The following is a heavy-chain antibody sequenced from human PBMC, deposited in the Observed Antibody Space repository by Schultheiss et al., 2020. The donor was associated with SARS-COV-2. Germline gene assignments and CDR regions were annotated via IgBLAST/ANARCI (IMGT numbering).Heavy chain of an antibody. V-gene: IGHV4-31*03. CDR3: ARSNYYDSSHVMDFYYYYGMDV. D-gene: IGHD3-22*01. J-gene: IGHJ6*02. CDR1: GGSVSSGGYY. CDR2: IYYSGST. Sequence: SETLSLTCTVSGGSVSSGGYYWSWIRQHPGKGLEWIGYIYYSGSTYYNPSLKSRVTISVDTSKNQFSLKLSSVTAADTAVYYCARSNYYDSSHVMDFYYYYGMDVWGQGTTVTVSS.